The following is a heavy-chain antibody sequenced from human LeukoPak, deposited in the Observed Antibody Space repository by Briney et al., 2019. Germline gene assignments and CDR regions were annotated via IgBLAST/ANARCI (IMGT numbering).Heavy chain of an antibody. D-gene: IGHD6-13*01. J-gene: IGHJ6*03. V-gene: IGHV5-51*01. CDR3: ARRVAAAGTQDYYYYMDV. CDR1: GYSFTSYW. Sequence: GESLKISCKGSGYSFTSYWIGWVRQMPGNGLEWMGIIYPGDSDTKYSPSFQGQVTISADKSISTAYLQWSSLKASDTAMYYCARRVAAAGTQDYYYYMDVWGKGTTVTVSS. CDR2: IYPGDSDT.